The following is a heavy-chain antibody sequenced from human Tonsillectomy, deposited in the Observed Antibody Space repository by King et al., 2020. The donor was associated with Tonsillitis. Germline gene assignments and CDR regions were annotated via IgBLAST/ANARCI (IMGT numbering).Heavy chain of an antibody. CDR2: IYYSGTT. V-gene: IGHV4-30-4*01. CDR1: GGSISSGDFY. J-gene: IGHJ4*02. Sequence: VQLQESGPGLVKPSQTLSLTCTVSGGSISSGDFYWSWIRQPPGRGLEWIAYIYYSGTTYYNPSLESRATISVDTSKNQFSLKLSSVTAADTAVYYCARVRKYFGELSYLDHWGQGTLVTVSS. D-gene: IGHD3-10*01. CDR3: ARVRKYFGELSYLDH.